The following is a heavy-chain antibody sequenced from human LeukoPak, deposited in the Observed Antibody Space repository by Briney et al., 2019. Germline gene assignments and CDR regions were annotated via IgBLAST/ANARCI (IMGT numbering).Heavy chain of an antibody. V-gene: IGHV4-30-2*01. Sequence: PSETLSLTCTVSGGSISSGGYYWSWIRQPPGKGLEWIGYIYHSGSTYYNPSLKSRVTISVDRSKNQFSLKLSSVTAADTAVYYCARGAGDTPSNHDLYYDFWSGYYTPGAFDIWGQGTMVTVSS. J-gene: IGHJ3*02. CDR2: IYHSGST. CDR1: GGSISSGGYY. D-gene: IGHD3-3*01. CDR3: ARGAGDTPSNHDLYYDFWSGYYTPGAFDI.